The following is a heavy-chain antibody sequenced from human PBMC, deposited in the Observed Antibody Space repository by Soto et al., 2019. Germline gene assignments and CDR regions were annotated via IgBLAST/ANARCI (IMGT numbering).Heavy chain of an antibody. CDR1: GVSLSTSGVG. CDR2: IYWEDDK. J-gene: IGHJ5*02. Sequence: SGPTLVNPTHTLTLTCTFSGVSLSTSGVGVGCIRQPPGKALAWLALIYWEDDKRYGPSLKSRLTITKDTSKNQVVLTMTNMDPVDTATVVCAHRGAHILPGYYKEGNWFDPWGQ. D-gene: IGHD3-9*01. CDR3: AHRGAHILPGYYKEGNWFDP. V-gene: IGHV2-5*05.